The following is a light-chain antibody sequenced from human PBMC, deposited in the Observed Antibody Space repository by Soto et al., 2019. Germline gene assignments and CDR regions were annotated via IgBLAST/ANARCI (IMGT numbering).Light chain of an antibody. J-gene: IGKJ5*01. Sequence: EIVLTQSPGTLSLSPGERATLSCRASQSVSSSYLAWYQQKPGQAPRLLIYGASSRATGIPDRFSGSGSGTDFHLTISRLEPEDFAVYYCQLYGSSPPITFGQGTRLEIK. CDR3: QLYGSSPPIT. CDR1: QSVSSSY. V-gene: IGKV3-20*01. CDR2: GAS.